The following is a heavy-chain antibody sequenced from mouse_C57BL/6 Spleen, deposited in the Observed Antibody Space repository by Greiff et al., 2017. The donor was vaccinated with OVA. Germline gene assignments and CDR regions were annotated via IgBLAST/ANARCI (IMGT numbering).Heavy chain of an antibody. D-gene: IGHD2-5*01. J-gene: IGHJ4*01. CDR2: IYPGDGDT. CDR1: GYAFSSSW. CDR3: AFLYSSYAMDY. V-gene: IGHV1-82*01. Sequence: QVQLQQSGPELVKPGASVKISCKASGYAFSSSWMNWVKQRPGKGLEWIGRIYPGDGDTNYNGKFKGKATLTADKSSSTAYMQLSSLTSEDSAVYFCAFLYSSYAMDYWGQGTSVTVSS.